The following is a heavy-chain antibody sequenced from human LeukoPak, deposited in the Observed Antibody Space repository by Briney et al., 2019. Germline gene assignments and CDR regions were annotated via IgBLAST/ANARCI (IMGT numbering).Heavy chain of an antibody. CDR2: INSDGSSA. Sequence: GGSLRLSCAASKFTFSSYWMHWVRQAPGKGPVWVSRINSDGSSASYADSVKGRFTISRDNSKNTLYLQMNSLRAEDTAVFYCAKGPPPLEYDYSNDPNFDYWGQGTLVTVSS. CDR3: AKGPPPLEYDYSNDPNFDY. V-gene: IGHV3-74*01. D-gene: IGHD4-11*01. J-gene: IGHJ4*02. CDR1: KFTFSSYW.